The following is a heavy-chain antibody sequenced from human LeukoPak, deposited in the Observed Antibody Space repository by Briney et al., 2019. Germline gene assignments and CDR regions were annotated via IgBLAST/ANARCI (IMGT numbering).Heavy chain of an antibody. Sequence: GGSLRLSCAASGFTFSSYAMHWVRQAPGKGLEWVAVISYDGSNEYYADSVKGRFTISRDNSKNTLYLQMNSLRAEDTAVYYCARDRVEMATTEDYYYYMDVWGKGTTVTVSS. D-gene: IGHD5-24*01. CDR2: ISYDGSNE. V-gene: IGHV3-30*04. J-gene: IGHJ6*03. CDR3: ARDRVEMATTEDYYYYMDV. CDR1: GFTFSSYA.